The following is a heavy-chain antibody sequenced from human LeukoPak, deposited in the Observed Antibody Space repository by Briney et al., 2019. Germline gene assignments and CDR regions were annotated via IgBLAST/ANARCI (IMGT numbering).Heavy chain of an antibody. J-gene: IGHJ6*02. V-gene: IGHV3-74*01. D-gene: IGHD2-21*01. Sequence: PGGSLRLSSAASGFTFSSAWMHWVRQTPGKGLVWVSRINSDGSSTNYADSVKGRFTISRDNAKNMVNLQMNSLRAEDTAIYYCTRDYSYAMAVWGQGTTVTVSS. CDR3: TRDYSYAMAV. CDR2: INSDGSST. CDR1: GFTFSSAW.